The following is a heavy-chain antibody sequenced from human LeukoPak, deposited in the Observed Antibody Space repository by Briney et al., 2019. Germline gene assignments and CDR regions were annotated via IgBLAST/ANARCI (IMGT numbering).Heavy chain of an antibody. Sequence: TSETLSLTCTVSGGSISSSSYYGGGIRQPPGKGLECIGEIHHSGTTNYNPSLKSRVTISVDKSKNEFSLKLNSVTAADTAVYYCARAFLVGYSPEEYFFDYWGQGTLVTVSS. CDR3: ARAFLVGYSPEEYFFDY. J-gene: IGHJ4*02. V-gene: IGHV4-61*05. D-gene: IGHD2-15*01. CDR2: IHHSGTT. CDR1: GGSISSSSYY.